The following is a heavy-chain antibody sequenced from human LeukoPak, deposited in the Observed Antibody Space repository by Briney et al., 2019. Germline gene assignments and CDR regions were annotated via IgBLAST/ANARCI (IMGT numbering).Heavy chain of an antibody. D-gene: IGHD3-16*01. Sequence: PSQTLSLTCAVSGGSISSGGYSWSWIRQPPGKGLEWIGYIYHSGSTYYNPSLKSRVTISVDTSKNQFSLKLSSVTAADTAVYYCARRGGNYDYVWGAKPFDYWGQGTLVTVSS. J-gene: IGHJ4*02. CDR3: ARRGGNYDYVWGAKPFDY. V-gene: IGHV4-30-2*03. CDR2: IYHSGST. CDR1: GGSISSGGYS.